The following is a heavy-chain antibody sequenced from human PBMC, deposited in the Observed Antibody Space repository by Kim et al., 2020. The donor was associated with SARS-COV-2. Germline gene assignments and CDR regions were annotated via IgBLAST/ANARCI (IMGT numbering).Heavy chain of an antibody. CDR1: SFTFGHFA. Sequence: GGSLRLSCAASSFTFGHFAMNWVRQAPGKGLEWISTISDSGDRTYYADSVKGRFTISRDNSKNTLFLQMNSLRADDTAMDYCAKDLNLGFDSWGQGTLVT. CDR2: ISDSGDRT. CDR3: AKDLNLGFDS. D-gene: IGHD7-27*01. V-gene: IGHV3-23*01. J-gene: IGHJ4*02.